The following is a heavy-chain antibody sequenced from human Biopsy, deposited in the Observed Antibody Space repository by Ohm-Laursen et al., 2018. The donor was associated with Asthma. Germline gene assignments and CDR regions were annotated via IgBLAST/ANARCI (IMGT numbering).Heavy chain of an antibody. CDR1: GGMFGNYA. CDR3: ARGYSGTDRIVYYYSGMEV. J-gene: IGHJ6*02. V-gene: IGHV1-69*01. Sequence: SSVKVSCNASGGMFGNYAISWVRQAPRQGLEWMGGLIPVLGTADYAPMFEGRVTITADESTSTAYLELTSLRFEDTAVYYCARGYSGTDRIVYYYSGMEVWGQGTTVTVSS. CDR2: LIPVLGTA. D-gene: IGHD5-12*01.